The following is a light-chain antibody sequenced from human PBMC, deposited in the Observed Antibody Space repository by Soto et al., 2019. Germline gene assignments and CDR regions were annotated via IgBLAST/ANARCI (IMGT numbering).Light chain of an antibody. CDR3: EYYGTSIT. J-gene: IGKJ4*01. V-gene: IGKV3-20*01. CDR1: QSISNNH. Sequence: EIVLTQSRGTLSLSPGERVALSCRASQSISNNHLAWYQQKPGQAPRLLIHGTSNRATGIPDRFSGSGSGTDFTLTFSRLEPEDFAVYYCEYYGTSITFGGGTKVDIK. CDR2: GTS.